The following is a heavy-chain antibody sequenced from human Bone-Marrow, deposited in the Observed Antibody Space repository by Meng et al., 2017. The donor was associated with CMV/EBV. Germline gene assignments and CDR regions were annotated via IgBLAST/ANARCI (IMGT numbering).Heavy chain of an antibody. CDR2: VRNDGINK. CDR1: GFTFSSYG. J-gene: IGHJ4*02. D-gene: IGHD4-23*01. V-gene: IGHV3-30*02. Sequence: GESLKISCAASGFTFSSYGMHWVRQAPGKGLEWVAFVRNDGINKYYRDSVKGRFTISRDNSKNTLYLQMNNVTIEDTALYYCARDALTVGTHPPDYWGQGTLVTVSS. CDR3: ARDALTVGTHPPDY.